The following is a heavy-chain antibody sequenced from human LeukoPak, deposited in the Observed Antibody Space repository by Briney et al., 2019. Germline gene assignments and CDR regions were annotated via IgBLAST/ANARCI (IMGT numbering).Heavy chain of an antibody. J-gene: IGHJ3*02. CDR2: ISGSGGST. D-gene: IGHD3-9*01. Sequence: QPGGSLRLSCAASGFTFSSYAMSWVRQAPGKGLEWVSAISGSGGSTYYADSVKGRFTISRDNSKNTLYLQMNSLRAEDTAVYYCAKGGVRYDILTGYYRADAFDIWGQGTMVTVSS. CDR1: GFTFSSYA. V-gene: IGHV3-23*01. CDR3: AKGGVRYDILTGYYRADAFDI.